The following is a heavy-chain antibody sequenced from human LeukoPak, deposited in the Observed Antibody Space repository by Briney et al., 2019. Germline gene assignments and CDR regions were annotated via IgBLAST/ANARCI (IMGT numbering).Heavy chain of an antibody. D-gene: IGHD6-19*01. V-gene: IGHV4-31*03. CDR2: IYYTGST. CDR1: GGSISSGGHY. J-gene: IGHJ4*02. CDR3: ARDGSGWYTDY. Sequence: PSETLSLTCTVSGGSISSGGHYWSWIRQHPGKGLEWIGYIYYTGSTNSNPSLKSRVSIDVDASKNQFSLKMRSVTAADTAVYYCARDGSGWYTDYWGQGTLVTVSS.